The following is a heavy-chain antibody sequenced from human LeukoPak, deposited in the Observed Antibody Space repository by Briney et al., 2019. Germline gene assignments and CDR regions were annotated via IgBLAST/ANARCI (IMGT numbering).Heavy chain of an antibody. V-gene: IGHV3-53*01. Sequence: GGSLRLSCAASGFTVSNNYMAWDRQAPGKGLEWVSLIYSGGSTYYADSVKGRFTISRDNSKNTLYLQMNSLRAEDTAIYYCARKPDYWGQGTLVTVSS. CDR2: IYSGGST. CDR3: ARKPDY. J-gene: IGHJ4*02. CDR1: GFTVSNNY.